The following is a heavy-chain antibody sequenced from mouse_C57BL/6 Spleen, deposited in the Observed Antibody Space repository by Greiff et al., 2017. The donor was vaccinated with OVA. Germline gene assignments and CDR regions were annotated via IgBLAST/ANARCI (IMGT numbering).Heavy chain of an antibody. CDR2: IYPRDGST. CDR1: GYTFTSYD. D-gene: IGHD2-1*01. V-gene: IGHV1-85*01. CDR3: ARSAYGNYWYFDV. Sequence: QVQLQQSGPELVKPGASVKLSCKASGYTFTSYDINWVKQRPGQGLEWIGWIYPRDGSTKYNEKFKGKATLTVDTSSSTAYMELHSLTSEDSAVYFCARSAYGNYWYFDVWGTGTTVTVSS. J-gene: IGHJ1*03.